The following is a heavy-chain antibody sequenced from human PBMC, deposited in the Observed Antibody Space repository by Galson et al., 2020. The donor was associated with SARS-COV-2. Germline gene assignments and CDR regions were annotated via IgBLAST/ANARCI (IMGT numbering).Heavy chain of an antibody. CDR2: ISWNGGNT. J-gene: IGHJ6*01. D-gene: IGHD1-26*01. Sequence: GESLKTPCAAPGFLFDDYAMYRVRQGPGKGLEWVSLISWNGGNTYYAEPITGRFTVSRDNSKNSLYLQMNSLTTEVTACYYCAKVVIGLHDIDVWGQGTTVTVSS. V-gene: IGHV3-43D*03. CDR1: GFLFDDYA. CDR3: AKVVIGLHDIDV.